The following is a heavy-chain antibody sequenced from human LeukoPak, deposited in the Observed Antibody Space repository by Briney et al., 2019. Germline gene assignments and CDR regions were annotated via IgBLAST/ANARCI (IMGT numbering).Heavy chain of an antibody. Sequence: PGGSLRLSCAASGFTFSSYAMSWVRQAPGKGLEGVSAISGSGGSTDYAHSVKGRFTISRDNSKNTLYLQMNSLRAEDTAVYYCAKDESWYPQDAFDIWGQGTMVTVSS. CDR2: ISGSGGST. CDR3: AKDESWYPQDAFDI. D-gene: IGHD6-13*01. CDR1: GFTFSSYA. J-gene: IGHJ3*02. V-gene: IGHV3-23*01.